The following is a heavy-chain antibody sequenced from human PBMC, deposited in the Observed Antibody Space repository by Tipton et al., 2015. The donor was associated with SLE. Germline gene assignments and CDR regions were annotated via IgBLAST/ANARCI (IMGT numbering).Heavy chain of an antibody. CDR3: ARGFRYSSGPGAY. Sequence: TLSLTCSVSGGSMSYHYWSWIRQPPGKGLEWIGYIYYSGSTNYSPSLKSRVTISVDTSKNQFSLKLTSVTAADTAVYYCARGFRYSSGPGAYWGQGTLVTVSS. V-gene: IGHV4-59*11. CDR2: IYYSGST. J-gene: IGHJ4*02. D-gene: IGHD3-22*01. CDR1: GGSMSYHY.